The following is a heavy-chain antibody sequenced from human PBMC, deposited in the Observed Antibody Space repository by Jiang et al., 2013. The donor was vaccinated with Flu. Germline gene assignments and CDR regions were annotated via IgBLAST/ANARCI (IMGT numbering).Heavy chain of an antibody. V-gene: IGHV3-53*01. J-gene: IGHJ6*02. D-gene: IGHD3-3*02. CDR3: AHFWSGYGGYYYYGMDV. CDR2: IYSGGST. Sequence: EVQLVESGGGLIQPGGSLRLSCAASGFTVSSNYMSWVRQAPGKGLEWVSVIYSGGSTYYADSVKGRFTISRDNSKNTLYLQMNSLRAEDTAVYYCAHFWSGYGGYYYYGMDVWGQGTTVTVSS. CDR1: GFTVSSNY.